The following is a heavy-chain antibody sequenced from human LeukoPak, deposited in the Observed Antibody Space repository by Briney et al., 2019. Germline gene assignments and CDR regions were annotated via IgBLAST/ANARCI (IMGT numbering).Heavy chain of an antibody. Sequence: GASVKVSCKASGYTFTGYYMHWVRQAPGQGLEWMGWINPNSGGTNYAQKFQGRVTMTRDTSISTAYMELSRLRSGDTAVYYCARDGDVGATGKYFDYWGQGTLVTVSS. J-gene: IGHJ4*02. V-gene: IGHV1-2*02. D-gene: IGHD1-26*01. CDR3: ARDGDVGATGKYFDY. CDR1: GYTFTGYY. CDR2: INPNSGGT.